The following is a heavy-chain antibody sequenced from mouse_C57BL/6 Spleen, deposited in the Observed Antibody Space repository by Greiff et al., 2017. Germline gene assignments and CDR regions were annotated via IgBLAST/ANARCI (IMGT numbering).Heavy chain of an antibody. CDR1: GYTFTSYW. Sequence: VQLQQSGAELVKPGASVKLSCKASGYTFTSYWMQWVKQRPGQGLEWIGEIDPSDSYTNYNQKFKGKATLTVDTSSSTAYMQLSSLTSEDSAVYDCERGETLRQDDCGGKGTTPPVPS. V-gene: IGHV1-50*01. CDR3: ERGETLRQDDC. J-gene: IGHJ2*01. D-gene: IGHD3-2*01. CDR2: IDPSDSYT.